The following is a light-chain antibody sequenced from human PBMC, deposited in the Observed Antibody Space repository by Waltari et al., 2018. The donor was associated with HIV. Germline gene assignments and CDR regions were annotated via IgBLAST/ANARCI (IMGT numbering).Light chain of an antibody. J-gene: IGLJ2*01. CDR2: EVT. CDR3: SSYDNNNNYVI. Sequence: QSSLTQPRSCPGSPGPPVTTSFPGTIPTVGAFNFFSWYQQHTGKAPNLMIYEVTKRPSGIPGRFSASRAGNTASLTVSGLQAEDEADYYCSSYDNNNNYVIFGGGTKLTVL. CDR1: IPTVGAFNF. V-gene: IGLV2-8*01.